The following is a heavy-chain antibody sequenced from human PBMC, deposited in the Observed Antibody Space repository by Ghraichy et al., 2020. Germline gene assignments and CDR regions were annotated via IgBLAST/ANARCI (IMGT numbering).Heavy chain of an antibody. V-gene: IGHV3-21*01. CDR1: GFNFNNHS. Sequence: GGSLRLSCAASGFNFNNHSMNWVRQAPGKGLEWVSSISSRSSYIYYADPVKGRFTISRDNGKNSLFLEMKSLGPEDTAVYYCVRDMSSTVTGTRRRPLSFDFWGQGVLVTVSS. D-gene: IGHD6-19*01. CDR2: ISSRSSYI. J-gene: IGHJ4*02. CDR3: VRDMSSTVTGTRRRPLSFDF.